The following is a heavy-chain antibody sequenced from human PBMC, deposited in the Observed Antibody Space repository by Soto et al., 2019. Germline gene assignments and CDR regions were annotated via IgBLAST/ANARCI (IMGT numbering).Heavy chain of an antibody. CDR2: ISHTDRFT. D-gene: IGHD6-13*01. J-gene: IGHJ5*02. CDR3: ARDTGRASADL. V-gene: IGHV3-48*03. Sequence: EVQLAESGGDLVQPGGSLRLSCVGSGFTFSYYEMNWVRQAPGKGLERVAFISHTDRFTHYPDSVKGRFTISRDNAKNSLYLHMTSLRVEDTAVYYCARDTGRASADLWGQGTLVTVSS. CDR1: GFTFSYYE.